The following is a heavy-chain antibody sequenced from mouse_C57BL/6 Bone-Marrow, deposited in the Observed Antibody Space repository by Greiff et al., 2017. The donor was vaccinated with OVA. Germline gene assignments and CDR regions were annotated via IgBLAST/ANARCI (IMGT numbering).Heavy chain of an antibody. CDR1: GYTFTEYT. Sequence: VQLVESGAELVKPGASVKLSCKASGYTFTEYTIPWVKQRSGQGLEWIGWFYPGSGSIKYNEKFKDKATLTADKSSSTVYMELSRLTSEDSAVYFCARQRFITTVVDYFDYWGQGTTLTVSS. D-gene: IGHD1-1*01. V-gene: IGHV1-62-2*01. CDR2: FYPGSGSI. CDR3: ARQRFITTVVDYFDY. J-gene: IGHJ2*01.